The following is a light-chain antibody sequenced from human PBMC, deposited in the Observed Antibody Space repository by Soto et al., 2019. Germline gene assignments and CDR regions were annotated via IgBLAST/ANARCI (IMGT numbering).Light chain of an antibody. V-gene: IGLV2-23*01. Sequence: QSVLTHPASVSGSPGQSITISCTGTSSDVGSYNLVSWYQQHPGKAPKLMIYEGSKRPSGVSNRFSGSKSGNTASLTISGLQAEDEADYYCCSYAGSSTYWVFGGGTKLTVL. CDR2: EGS. CDR1: SSDVGSYNL. J-gene: IGLJ3*02. CDR3: CSYAGSSTYWV.